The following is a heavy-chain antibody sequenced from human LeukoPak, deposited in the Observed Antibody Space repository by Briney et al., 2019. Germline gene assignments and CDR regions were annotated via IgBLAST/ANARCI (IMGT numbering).Heavy chain of an antibody. CDR3: ARVEDIVVVPAAIDY. V-gene: IGHV3-21*01. CDR1: GFTFSSYS. J-gene: IGHJ4*02. D-gene: IGHD2-2*01. CDR2: ISSSSSYI. Sequence: GGSLRLSCAASGFTFSSYSMNWVRQAPGKGLEWVSSISSSSSYIYYADSVKGRFTISRDNAKNSLYLQMNSPRAEDTAVYYCARVEDIVVVPAAIDYWGPGTLVTVSS.